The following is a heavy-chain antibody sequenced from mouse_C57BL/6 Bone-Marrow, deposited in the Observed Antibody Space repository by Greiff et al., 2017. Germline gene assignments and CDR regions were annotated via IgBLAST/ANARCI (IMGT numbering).Heavy chain of an antibody. D-gene: IGHD1-1*01. Sequence: QVQLKQSGAELARPGASVKLSCKASGYTFTSYGISWVKQRTGQGLEWIGEIYPRSGNTYYNEKFKGKATLTADKSSSTAYMELRSLTNEDSAVYYCTRTLYYYGSSSDWYFDVWGTGTTVTVSS. CDR2: IYPRSGNT. V-gene: IGHV1-81*01. CDR3: TRTLYYYGSSSDWYFDV. J-gene: IGHJ1*03. CDR1: GYTFTSYG.